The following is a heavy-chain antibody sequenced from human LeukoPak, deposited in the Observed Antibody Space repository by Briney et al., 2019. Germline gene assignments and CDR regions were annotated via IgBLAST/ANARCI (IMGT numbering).Heavy chain of an antibody. J-gene: IGHJ5*02. D-gene: IGHD6-13*01. CDR3: ARVASAGTNENNWFDP. Sequence: ASVKVSCKASGGTFSSYAISWVRQAPGQGLEWMGWISAYNGNTNYAQKLQGRVTMTTDTSTSTAYMELRSLRSDDTAVYYCARVASAGTNENNWFDPWGQGTLVTVSS. V-gene: IGHV1-18*01. CDR1: GGTFSSYA. CDR2: ISAYNGNT.